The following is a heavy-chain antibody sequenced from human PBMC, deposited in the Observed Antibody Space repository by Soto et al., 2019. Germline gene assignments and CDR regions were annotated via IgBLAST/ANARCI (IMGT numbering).Heavy chain of an antibody. J-gene: IGHJ3*02. V-gene: IGHV1-3*01. Sequence: QVQLVQSGAEVKKPGASVKVSCKASGYTFTSYAMHWVRQAPGQRLEWMGWINAGNGNTKYSQKFQGRVTITRDTSASTAYMELSSLRSEDTAVYYCARDRFITELRGYSATCPRDAFDIWGQGTMVTVSS. D-gene: IGHD5-18*01. CDR1: GYTFTSYA. CDR2: INAGNGNT. CDR3: ARDRFITELRGYSATCPRDAFDI.